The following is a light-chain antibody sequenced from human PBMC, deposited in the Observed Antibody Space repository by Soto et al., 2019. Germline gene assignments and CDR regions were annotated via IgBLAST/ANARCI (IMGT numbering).Light chain of an antibody. J-gene: IGLJ1*01. CDR3: CSYAGSYTYV. Sequence: QSVLTQPASVSGSPGQSVTISCTGTGSDVGGYDYVSWYQQHPGKAPKLIIYDVTKRASGVPDRFSGAKSGNTASLTISGLQADDETDYFCCSYAGSYTYVFGTGTRLTVL. V-gene: IGLV2-11*01. CDR1: GSDVGGYDY. CDR2: DVT.